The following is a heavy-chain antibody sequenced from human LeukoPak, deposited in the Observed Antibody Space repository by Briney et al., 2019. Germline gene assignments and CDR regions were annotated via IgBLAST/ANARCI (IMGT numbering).Heavy chain of an antibody. CDR3: ATGGGSGPYFQE. V-gene: IGHV1-24*01. CDR1: GYTLTELS. CDR2: FDPEDGER. D-gene: IGHD3-3*01. J-gene: IGHJ1*01. Sequence: ASVKVSCKVSGYTLTELSMHWVRQAPGKGLEWMGGFDPEDGERTYAQKFQGRVTMTEDTSTDTAYMELSSLRSEDTAVYYCATGGGSGPYFQEWGQGTLVTVSS.